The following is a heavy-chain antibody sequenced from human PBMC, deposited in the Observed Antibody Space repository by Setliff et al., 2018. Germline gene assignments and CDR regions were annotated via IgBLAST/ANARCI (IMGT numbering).Heavy chain of an antibody. CDR1: GGSISSYY. CDR2: IYIGGSA. CDR3: TRERPYHYDSSGYVWYFDL. Sequence: TLSLTCTVSGGSISSYYWSWIRQPAGKGLEWIGHIYIGGSANYNPSLKSRVTMSIDTSKNQFSLKLNSVTAADTAVYYCTRERPYHYDSSGYVWYFDLWGRGTLVTVSS. D-gene: IGHD3-22*01. J-gene: IGHJ2*01. V-gene: IGHV4-4*07.